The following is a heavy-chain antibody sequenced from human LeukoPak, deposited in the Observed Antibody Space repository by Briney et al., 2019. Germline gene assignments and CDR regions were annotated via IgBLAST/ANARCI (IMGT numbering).Heavy chain of an antibody. CDR1: GFTFSSYG. CDR3: AKRGRGRDGYNFHY. D-gene: IGHD5-24*01. J-gene: IGHJ4*02. CDR2: IRYDGSNK. V-gene: IGHV3-30*02. Sequence: QPGGSLRLSCAASGFTFSSYGMHWVRQAPGKGLEWVAFIRYDGSNKYYADSVKGRFTISRDNSKNTLYLQMNSLRAEDTAVYYCAKRGRGRDGYNFHYWGQGTLVTVSS.